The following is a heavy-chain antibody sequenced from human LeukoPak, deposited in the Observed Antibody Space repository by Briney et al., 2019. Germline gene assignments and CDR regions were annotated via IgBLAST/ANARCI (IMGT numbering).Heavy chain of an antibody. Sequence: KTGGSLRLSCAASGFTFSSYAMSWVRQAPGKGLEWVSAVSGNGDNTYYADSVKGRFTISRDNSKNTLYLQMNSLRAEDTAVYFCAKDSSSSWFGGDSKWGQGTLVTVSS. J-gene: IGHJ4*02. V-gene: IGHV3-23*01. CDR1: GFTFSSYA. CDR3: AKDSSSSWFGGDSK. CDR2: VSGNGDNT. D-gene: IGHD6-13*01.